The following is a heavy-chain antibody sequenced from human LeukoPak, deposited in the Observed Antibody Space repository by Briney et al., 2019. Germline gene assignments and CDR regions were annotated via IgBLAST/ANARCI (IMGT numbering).Heavy chain of an antibody. CDR2: IYPGDSDT. CDR1: GYSFTSYW. D-gene: IGHD6-6*01. Sequence: GESLKISCEGSGYSFTSYWIGWVRQMPGKGLEWMGIIYPGDSDTRYSPSFQGQVTISADKSISTAYLQWSSLKASDTAMYYCARLPWVSSSSHWFDPWGQGTLVTVSS. V-gene: IGHV5-51*01. J-gene: IGHJ5*02. CDR3: ARLPWVSSSSHWFDP.